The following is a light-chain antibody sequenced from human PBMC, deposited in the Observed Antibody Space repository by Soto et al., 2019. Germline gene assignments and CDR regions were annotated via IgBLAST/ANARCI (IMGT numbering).Light chain of an antibody. CDR3: CSYARSTTYV. Sequence: QSALTKPASVSGSPGQSITISCTGTSRDVGNYNLVSWYQQHPGKAPKLMIYEGSKRPSGVSNRFSGSKSGNTASLTISGLQAEDEADYYCCSYARSTTYVFGTGTKVPS. CDR2: EGS. V-gene: IGLV2-23*01. CDR1: SRDVGNYNL. J-gene: IGLJ1*01.